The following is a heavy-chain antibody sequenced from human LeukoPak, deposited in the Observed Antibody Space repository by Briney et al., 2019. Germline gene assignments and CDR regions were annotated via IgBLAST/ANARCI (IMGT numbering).Heavy chain of an antibody. CDR2: IIPIFGTA. Sequence: GSSVKVSCKASGGTLSSYAISWVRQAPGQGLEWMGRIIPIFGTANYAQKFQGRVTITTDESTSTAYMELSSLRSEDTAVYYCARAHYYDSSGYLIWGQGTMVTVSS. V-gene: IGHV1-69*05. CDR1: GGTLSSYA. CDR3: ARAHYYDSSGYLI. J-gene: IGHJ3*02. D-gene: IGHD3-22*01.